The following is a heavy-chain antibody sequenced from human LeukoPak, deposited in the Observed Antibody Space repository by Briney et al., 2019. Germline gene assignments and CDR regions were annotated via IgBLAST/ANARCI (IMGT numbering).Heavy chain of an antibody. CDR3: ARAGSGSSSYGMDV. D-gene: IGHD3-10*01. J-gene: IGHJ6*04. V-gene: IGHV5-51*01. CDR2: IYPGASDI. Sequence: GESLKISCQASGYTFTTYWIAWVRRMPGKGLEWLGTIYPGASDIKYGPSFQGHVTISADKSFQTAFLQWSSLKASDTAIYYCARAGSGSSSYGMDVWGRGTTVTVSS. CDR1: GYTFTTYW.